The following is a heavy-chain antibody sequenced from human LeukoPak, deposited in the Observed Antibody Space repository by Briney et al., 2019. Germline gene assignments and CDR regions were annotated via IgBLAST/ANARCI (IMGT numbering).Heavy chain of an antibody. J-gene: IGHJ4*02. CDR2: ISSSSSYI. Sequence: GGSLRLSCAASGFTFSSYSMNWVRQAPGKGLEWVSYISSSSSYIYYADSVKGRFTISRDNAKNSLYLQMNSLRAEDTAVYYCAREDIAARPVSEYWGQGTLVTVSS. CDR3: AREDIAARPVSEY. CDR1: GFTFSSYS. D-gene: IGHD6-6*01. V-gene: IGHV3-21*01.